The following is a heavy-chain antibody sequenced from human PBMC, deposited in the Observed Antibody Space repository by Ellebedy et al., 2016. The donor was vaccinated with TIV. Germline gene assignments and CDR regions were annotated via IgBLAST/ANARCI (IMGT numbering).Heavy chain of an antibody. J-gene: IGHJ3*02. CDR3: ARPYTGATPDDAFDI. CDR2: IYPGDSDT. D-gene: IGHD1-1*01. V-gene: IGHV5-51*01. Sequence: KVSCKGSGYSFTSHWIAWVRQMPGKGLEWMGIIYPGDSDTTYSPSFQGQVTVSADKSISTAYLQWSRLRASDTAMYYCARPYTGATPDDAFDIWGQGTMVTVSS. CDR1: GYSFTSHW.